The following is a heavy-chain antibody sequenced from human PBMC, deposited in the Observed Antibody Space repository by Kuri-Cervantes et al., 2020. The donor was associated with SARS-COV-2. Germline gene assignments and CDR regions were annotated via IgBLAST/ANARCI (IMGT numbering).Heavy chain of an antibody. CDR2: ISAYNGNT. CDR1: GYTFTSYG. Sequence: ASVKVSCKASGYTFTSYGISWVRQAPGQGLEWMGWISAYNGNTNYAQKLQGRVTMTTDTSTRTAYMELRSLRSDDTAVYYCARDHLPSYYDFWSGYYSFEYWGQGTRVTVSS. CDR3: ARDHLPSYYDFWSGYYSFEY. V-gene: IGHV1-18*04. J-gene: IGHJ4*02. D-gene: IGHD3-3*01.